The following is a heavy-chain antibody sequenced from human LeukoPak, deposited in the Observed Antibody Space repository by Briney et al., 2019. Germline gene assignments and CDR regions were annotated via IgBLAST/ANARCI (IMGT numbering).Heavy chain of an antibody. CDR3: ARRRYYDGSGYLE. CDR2: IYYSGRT. CDR1: GDSVSRSDSY. Sequence: SETLSLTCSVSGDSVSRSDSYWDWIRQPPGKGLEWIGTIYYSGRTYHSPSLKSRVTMSVDPSNNQFSLNLRSVTAADTAVYYCARRRYYDGSGYLEWGQGTLLSVSS. V-gene: IGHV4-39*01. D-gene: IGHD3-22*01. J-gene: IGHJ1*01.